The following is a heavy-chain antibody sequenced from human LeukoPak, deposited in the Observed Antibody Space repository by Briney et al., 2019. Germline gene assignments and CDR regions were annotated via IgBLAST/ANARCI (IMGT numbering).Heavy chain of an antibody. V-gene: IGHV3-11*05. J-gene: IGHJ4*02. CDR1: GFTFRDYY. CDR2: ISSSGSYT. CDR3: TRGSEGYYDSSGRMVEY. D-gene: IGHD3-22*01. Sequence: GGSLRLSCVASGFTFRDYYMSWIRQAPAKGLEGVSYISSSGSYTNYADSVKGRFTISRDNARDSLYLQMNSLRAEDTAVYYCTRGSEGYYDSSGRMVEYWGQGTLVTVSS.